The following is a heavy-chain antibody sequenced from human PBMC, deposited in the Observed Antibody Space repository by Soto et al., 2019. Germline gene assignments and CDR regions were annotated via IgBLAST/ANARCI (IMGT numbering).Heavy chain of an antibody. CDR3: ARDDIPGRAVAIYGMDV. D-gene: IGHD6-19*01. CDR1: GFTFSNYG. CDR2: IWYDGSNE. Sequence: QVQLVESGGGVVQPGRSLRLSCAASGFTFSNYGMHWVRQAPGKGLEWVAVIWYDGSNEYYADSVKGRFTISRDNSKNTLYLQMNSLRAEDTAVYYCARDDIPGRAVAIYGMDVWGRGTTVTVSS. J-gene: IGHJ6*02. V-gene: IGHV3-33*01.